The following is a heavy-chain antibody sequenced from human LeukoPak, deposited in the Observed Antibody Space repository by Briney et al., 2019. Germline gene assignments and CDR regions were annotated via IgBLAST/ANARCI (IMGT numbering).Heavy chain of an antibody. CDR2: ISGSGGST. CDR3: VKDQREAYGSGWSRDLDY. V-gene: IGHV3-23*01. J-gene: IGHJ4*02. D-gene: IGHD6-19*01. Sequence: GGSLRLSCAASGFTFSSYAMSWVRQAPGKGLEWVSAISGSGGSTYYADSVKGRFTISRDNSKNTLYLQMNSLRAEDTAVYYCVKDQREAYGSGWSRDLDYWGQGTLVTVSS. CDR1: GFTFSSYA.